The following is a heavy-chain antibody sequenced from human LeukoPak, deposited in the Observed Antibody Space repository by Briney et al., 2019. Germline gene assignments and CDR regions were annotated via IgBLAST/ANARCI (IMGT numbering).Heavy chain of an antibody. CDR1: GFTFSSYG. D-gene: IGHD4/OR15-4a*01. V-gene: IGHV3-30*03. CDR3: SASRPHYGDYYGLDV. CDR2: ISYDGSHK. J-gene: IGHJ6*02. Sequence: GGSLRLSCAASGFTFSSYGMHWVRQAPGKGLEWVAVISYDGSHKYSADSVKGRFTISRDNSKNTLYLQMNSLRTEDTAVYFCSASRPHYGDYYGLDVWGHGTPGTVS.